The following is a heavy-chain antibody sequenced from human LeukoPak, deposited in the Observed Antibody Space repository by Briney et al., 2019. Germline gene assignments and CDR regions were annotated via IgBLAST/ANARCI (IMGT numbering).Heavy chain of an antibody. J-gene: IGHJ5*02. Sequence: GSCRLSCAASGFTFSSYWMSWVRQASGKGLEWVANITKIEFGKYYVDSVKGRFTISRENAKNSLYLKMNRMRDEDTAVYYCARDLYHYYGSGSYYNDLHWFDPWGQRTLVTV. V-gene: IGHV3-7*01. D-gene: IGHD3-10*01. CDR3: ARDLYHYYGSGSYYNDLHWFDP. CDR2: ITKIEFGK. CDR1: GFTFSSYW.